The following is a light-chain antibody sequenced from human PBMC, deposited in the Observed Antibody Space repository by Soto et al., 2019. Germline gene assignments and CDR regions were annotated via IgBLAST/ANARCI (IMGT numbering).Light chain of an antibody. CDR1: QSISSY. CDR3: QQTYNSLMYT. CDR2: AAS. J-gene: IGKJ2*01. V-gene: IGKV1-39*01. Sequence: DIQMTQSPSSLSASVGDRVTITCRASQSISSYLNWYQQKPGKAPKLLFYAASSLQSGVPPRFSSSGSGTDFTLNISSLQPEDFATYYCQQTYNSLMYTFGQGTNLEIK.